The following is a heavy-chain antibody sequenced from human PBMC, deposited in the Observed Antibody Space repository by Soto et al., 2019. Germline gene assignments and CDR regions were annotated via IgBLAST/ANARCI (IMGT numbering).Heavy chain of an antibody. CDR2: INPNSGGT. CDR3: ARAYYGGNFHWFDP. V-gene: IGHV1-2*02. J-gene: IGHJ5*02. CDR1: GYTFTGYY. Sequence: ASVKVSCKASGYTFTGYYMHWVRQAPGQGLEWMGWINPNSGGTNYAQKFQGRVTMTRDTSISTAYMELSRLRSDDTAVYYCARAYYGGNFHWFDPWGQGTLVTSPQ. D-gene: IGHD4-17*01.